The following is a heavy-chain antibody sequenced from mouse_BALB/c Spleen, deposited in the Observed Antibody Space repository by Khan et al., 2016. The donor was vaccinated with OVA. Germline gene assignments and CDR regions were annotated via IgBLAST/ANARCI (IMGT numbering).Heavy chain of an antibody. V-gene: IGHV1S136*01. CDR2: IYPYNDDT. CDR3: AKNYRYDVYFDY. D-gene: IGHD2-14*01. CDR1: GYTFTSYV. J-gene: IGHJ2*01. Sequence: VQLKESGPELVKPGASVKMSCKASGYTFTSYVMHWLRQKSGQGLEWIGYIYPYNDDTKYNEKFKGKATLTSDKSSSTAYMELSSLTSEDSAAYYCAKNYRYDVYFDYWGQGTTLTVSS.